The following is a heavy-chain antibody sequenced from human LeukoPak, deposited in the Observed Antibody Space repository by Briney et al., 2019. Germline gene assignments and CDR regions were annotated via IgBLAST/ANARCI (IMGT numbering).Heavy chain of an antibody. CDR1: GFSLSTSGMC. Sequence: SRPTPVNPPQTLTLTCTFSGFSLSTSGMCVSWIRQPPGKALEWLARIDWDDDKYYSTSLKTRLTISMDTSKNQVVLTMTNMDPVDTATYYCARTPPVAAAGSFDYWGQGTLVTVSS. CDR2: IDWDDDK. V-gene: IGHV2-70*11. J-gene: IGHJ4*02. CDR3: ARTPPVAAAGSFDY. D-gene: IGHD6-13*01.